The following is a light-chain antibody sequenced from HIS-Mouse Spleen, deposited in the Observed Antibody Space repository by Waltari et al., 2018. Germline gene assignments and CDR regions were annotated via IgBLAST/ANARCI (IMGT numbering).Light chain of an antibody. Sequence: QSALTQPASVSGSPGQSITISCTGTSSDVGGYNYVSWYQQHPGKAPKLMIYDISNRPSGVSNRCSGSKSSNTASLTISGLQAEDEADYYCSSYTSSSTLEVVFGGGTKLTVL. J-gene: IGLJ2*01. CDR2: DIS. CDR1: SSDVGGYNY. V-gene: IGLV2-14*03. CDR3: SSYTSSSTLEVV.